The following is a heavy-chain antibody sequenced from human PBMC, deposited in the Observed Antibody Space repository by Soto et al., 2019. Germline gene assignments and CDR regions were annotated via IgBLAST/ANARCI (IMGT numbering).Heavy chain of an antibody. CDR2: ISGSGFKK. D-gene: IGHD1-26*01. CDR1: GFIFENFG. J-gene: IGHJ5*02. V-gene: IGHV3-23*01. CDR3: AKNQGVELVPLATVDWFDP. Sequence: EVVLLESGGGLEQPGGSLRLSCAASGFIFENFGMSWVRQAPGKGLEWIAVISGSGFKKYYADSVKGRFTISRDNSKSTVYLELNNLSAEDTAVYHCAKNQGVELVPLATVDWFDPWGQVSVVTVSS.